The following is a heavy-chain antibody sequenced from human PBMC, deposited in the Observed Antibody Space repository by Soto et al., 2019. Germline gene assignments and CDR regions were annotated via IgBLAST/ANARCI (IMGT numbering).Heavy chain of an antibody. V-gene: IGHV4-59*01. CDR1: GGSISSYY. CDR2: IYYSGST. D-gene: IGHD6-19*01. J-gene: IGHJ6*02. Sequence: SETLSLTCTVYGGSISSYYWSWIRQPPGKGLEWIGYIYYSGSTIYNPARKSRVTISVDTSKTQFSLKLSSVTAADTAVYYCAGAALWEVAGPSYGMDVWGQGTPVTVSS. CDR3: AGAALWEVAGPSYGMDV.